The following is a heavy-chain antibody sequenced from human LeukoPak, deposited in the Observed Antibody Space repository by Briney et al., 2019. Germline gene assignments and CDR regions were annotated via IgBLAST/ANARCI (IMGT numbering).Heavy chain of an antibody. J-gene: IGHJ4*02. Sequence: GGSLRLSCAASGFTFDDYAMHWVRQAPGKGLEWVSGISWNSGSIGYADSVKGRFTISRDNAKNSLYLQMNSLRAEDTAVYYCARDDYGGLDYWGQGTLVTVSS. CDR2: ISWNSGSI. V-gene: IGHV3-9*01. CDR3: ARDDYGGLDY. D-gene: IGHD4-23*01. CDR1: GFTFDDYA.